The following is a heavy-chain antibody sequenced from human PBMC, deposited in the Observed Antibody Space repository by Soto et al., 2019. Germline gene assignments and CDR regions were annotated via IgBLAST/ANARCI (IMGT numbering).Heavy chain of an antibody. Sequence: PSETLSLTCTVSGGSLSSSSYYWGWIRQPPGKGLEWIGSIHYSGTTYHNASLKSRVTISVDTSKNQFSLKLSSVTAAGTAVYYCARLRWYAWDWGQGTLVTVSS. D-gene: IGHD3-16*01. CDR1: GGSLSSSSYY. CDR2: IHYSGTT. CDR3: ARLRWYAWD. J-gene: IGHJ4*02. V-gene: IGHV4-39*01.